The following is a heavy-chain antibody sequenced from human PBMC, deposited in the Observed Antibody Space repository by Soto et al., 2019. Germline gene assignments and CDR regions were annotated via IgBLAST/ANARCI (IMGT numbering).Heavy chain of an antibody. CDR3: VRDGTKTLRDWFDP. Sequence: QVQLQESGPGRVKPSETLSLTCTVSGASISGFYWSWIRKSAGKGLEWIGRIYATGTTDYNPSLKSRVMMSVDTSKKQFSLKLRSVTAADTAVYYCVRDGTKTLRDWFDPWGQGISVTVSS. CDR2: IYATGTT. CDR1: GASISGFY. V-gene: IGHV4-4*07. D-gene: IGHD1-1*01. J-gene: IGHJ5*02.